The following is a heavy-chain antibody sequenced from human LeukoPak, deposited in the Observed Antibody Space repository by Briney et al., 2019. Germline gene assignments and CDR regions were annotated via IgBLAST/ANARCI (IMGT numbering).Heavy chain of an antibody. CDR2: ITDDAGST. CDR3: AKGSSTARPYYFDC. CDR1: GFTFRNYA. J-gene: IGHJ4*02. D-gene: IGHD6-6*01. V-gene: IGHV3-23*01. Sequence: GGSLRLSCAASGFTFRNYAMIWVRQAPGKGLDWISGITDDAGSTWYADSVKGRFTISRDNSKNTLYLQMNGLRAEDTAVYYCAKGSSTARPYYFDCWGQGTLVSASS.